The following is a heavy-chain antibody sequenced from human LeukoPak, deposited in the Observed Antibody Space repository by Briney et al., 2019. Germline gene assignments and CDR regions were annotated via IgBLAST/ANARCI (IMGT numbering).Heavy chain of an antibody. CDR3: AAARPTKLGSDAFDI. CDR2: IVVGSGNT. CDR1: GFTFTSSA. J-gene: IGHJ3*02. Sequence: SVKVSCKASGFTFTSSAMQWVRQARGQRLEWIGWIVVGSGNTNYAQKFQERVTITRDMSTSTAYMELSSLRSEDTAVYYCAAARPTKLGSDAFDIWGQGTMVTVSS. V-gene: IGHV1-58*02. D-gene: IGHD6-6*01.